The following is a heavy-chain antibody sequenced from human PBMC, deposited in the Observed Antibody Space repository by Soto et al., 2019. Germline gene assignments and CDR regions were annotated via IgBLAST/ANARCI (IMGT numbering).Heavy chain of an antibody. J-gene: IGHJ4*02. CDR2: INPNSGGT. V-gene: IGHV1-2*04. CDR3: ARDGGYDSSGYYYDY. D-gene: IGHD3-22*01. Sequence: QVQLVQSGAEVKKPGASVKVSCKASGYTFTGYYMHWVRQAPGQGLEWMGWINPNSGGTNYAQKFQGWVTMTRDTSXXTAYMELSRLRSDDTAVYYCARDGGYDSSGYYYDYWGQGTLVTVSS. CDR1: GYTFTGYY.